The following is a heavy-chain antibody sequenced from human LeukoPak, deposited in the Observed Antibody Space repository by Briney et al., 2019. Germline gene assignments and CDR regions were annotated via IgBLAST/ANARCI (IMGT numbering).Heavy chain of an antibody. D-gene: IGHD3-22*01. J-gene: IGHJ3*02. CDR3: AKILNYLDSIYAFDM. Sequence: GGSLRLSCAASGFTFSSYAMSWVRQAPGKGLEWVSAISGRGGSTYYADSVKGRFTISRDNSKNTLYLQMNSLRAEDTAEYYCAKILNYLDSIYAFDMWGQGTMVTVSS. CDR2: ISGRGGST. V-gene: IGHV3-23*01. CDR1: GFTFSSYA.